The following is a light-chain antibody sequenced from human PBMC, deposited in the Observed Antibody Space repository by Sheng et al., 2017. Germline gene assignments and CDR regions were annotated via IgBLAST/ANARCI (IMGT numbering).Light chain of an antibody. Sequence: EIVLTQSPGTLSLSPGERATLSCRASQSISTYLAWYQQKPGQAPRLLIYGASTRATGIPDRFSGSGSGTDFTLTISSLEPEDFAVYICQQRTSWPTFGGGTKVEI. CDR1: QSISTY. J-gene: IGKJ4*01. CDR3: QQRTSWPT. V-gene: IGKV3-11*01. CDR2: GAS.